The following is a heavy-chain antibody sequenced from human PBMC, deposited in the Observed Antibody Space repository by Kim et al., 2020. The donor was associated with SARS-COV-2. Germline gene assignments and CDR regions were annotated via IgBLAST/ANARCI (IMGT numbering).Heavy chain of an antibody. CDR3: ARRGKYCSGGSCYPAMDY. V-gene: IGHV4-39*01. D-gene: IGHD2-15*01. J-gene: IGHJ4*02. Sequence: KSRVTISVDTSKNQFSLKLSSVTAADTAVYYCARRGKYCSGGSCYPAMDYWGQGTLVTVSS.